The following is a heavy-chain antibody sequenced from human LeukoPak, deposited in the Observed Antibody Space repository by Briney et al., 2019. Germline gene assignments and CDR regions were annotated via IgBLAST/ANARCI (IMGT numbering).Heavy chain of an antibody. Sequence: GASVKVSCEASGYRFTSHYMHWVRQAPGQGLEWLGLINPSGSSTLYAQKFQGRVTMTRDMSTTTDYMELSSLRSEDTAVYYCARDNSVGDVAWWFDPWGQGTLVTVSS. CDR3: ARDNSVGDVAWWFDP. CDR2: INPSGSST. V-gene: IGHV1-46*01. CDR1: GYRFTSHY. D-gene: IGHD1-26*01. J-gene: IGHJ5*02.